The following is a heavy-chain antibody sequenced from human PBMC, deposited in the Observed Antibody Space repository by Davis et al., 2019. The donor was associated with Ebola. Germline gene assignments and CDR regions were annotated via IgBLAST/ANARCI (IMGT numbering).Heavy chain of an antibody. D-gene: IGHD3-22*01. CDR1: GFTFSSYS. J-gene: IGHJ6*03. CDR3: ARDRTHYYDSLLYYYYYMDV. V-gene: IGHV3-48*02. CDR2: ISSSSSTI. Sequence: GGSLRLSCAASGFTFSSYSMNWVRQAPGKGLEWVSYISSSSSTIYYADSVKGRFTISRDNAKNSLYLQMNSLRDEDTAVYYCARDRTHYYDSLLYYYYYMDVWGKGTTVTVSS.